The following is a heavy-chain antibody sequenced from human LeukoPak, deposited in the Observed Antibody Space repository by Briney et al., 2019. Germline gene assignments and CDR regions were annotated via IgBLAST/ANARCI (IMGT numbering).Heavy chain of an antibody. CDR2: IYYSGST. J-gene: IGHJ6*03. V-gene: IGHV4-59*12. CDR3: ARDPYFRSSWSMYYYYYMDV. CDR1: GGSISSYY. D-gene: IGHD6-13*01. Sequence: SETLSLTCTVSGGSISSYYWSWIRQPPGKGLEWIGYIYYSGSTNYNPSLKSRVTISVDTSKNQFSLKLSSVTAADTAVYYCARDPYFRSSWSMYYYYYMDVWGKGTTVTVSS.